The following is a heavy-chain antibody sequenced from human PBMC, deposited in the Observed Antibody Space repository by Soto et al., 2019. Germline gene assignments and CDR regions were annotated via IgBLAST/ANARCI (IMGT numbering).Heavy chain of an antibody. V-gene: IGHV3-30*18. J-gene: IGHJ6*02. CDR2: ISYDGSNK. CDR1: GFTFSSYG. CDR3: AKDLLRPGRAYGMDV. Sequence: QVQLVESGGGVVQPGRSLRLSCAASGFTFSSYGMHWVRQAPGKGLEWVAVISYDGSNKYYADSVKGRFTISRDNSKNTLYLRMNSLRAADTAVYYCAKDLLRPGRAYGMDVWGQGTTVTVSS.